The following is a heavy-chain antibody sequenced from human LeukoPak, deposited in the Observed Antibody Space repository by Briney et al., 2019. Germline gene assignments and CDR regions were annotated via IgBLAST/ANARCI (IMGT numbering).Heavy chain of an antibody. D-gene: IGHD6-13*01. CDR2: VTGSGGNT. CDR3: AKAASSSWPSYYYGMDV. V-gene: IGHV3-23*01. CDR1: GFIFSSYS. Sequence: GGSLRLSCAASGFIFSSYSMSWVRQAPGKGLEWVSVVTGSGGNTYYADSVKGRFTTSKDNSKNTVYLQMSSLRVDDTAVYYCAKAASSSWPSYYYGMDVWGQGTTVTVSS. J-gene: IGHJ6*02.